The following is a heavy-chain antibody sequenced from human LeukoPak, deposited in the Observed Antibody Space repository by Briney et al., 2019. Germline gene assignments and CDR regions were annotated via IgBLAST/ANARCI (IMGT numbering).Heavy chain of an antibody. CDR1: GGSISSGGYY. CDR3: ARFGSGWHYFDY. D-gene: IGHD6-19*01. CDR2: INHSGST. V-gene: IGHV4-30-2*01. Sequence: SQTLSLTCTVSGGSISSGGYYWSWIRQPPGKGLEWIGEINHSGSTNYNPSLKSRVTISVDTSKNQFSLKLSSVTAADTAVYYCARFGSGWHYFDYWGQGTLVTVSS. J-gene: IGHJ4*02.